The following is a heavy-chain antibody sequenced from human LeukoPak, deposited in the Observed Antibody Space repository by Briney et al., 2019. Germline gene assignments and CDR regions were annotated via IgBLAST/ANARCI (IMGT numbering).Heavy chain of an antibody. CDR1: GGPFSGYY. CDR3: ARGPLRYFDY. J-gene: IGHJ4*02. CDR2: INHSGST. V-gene: IGHV4-34*01. Sequence: SETLSLTCAVYGGPFSGYYWSWIRQPPGKGLEWIGEINHSGSTNYNPSLKSRVTISVDTSKNQFSLKLSSVTAADTAVYYCARGPLRYFDYWGQGTLVTVSS.